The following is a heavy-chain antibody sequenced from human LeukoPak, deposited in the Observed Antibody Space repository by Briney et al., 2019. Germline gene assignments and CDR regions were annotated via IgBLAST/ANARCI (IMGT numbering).Heavy chain of an antibody. CDR3: AKTGAYYDISPSPRFDP. D-gene: IGHD3-9*01. J-gene: IGHJ5*02. CDR2: ISGSGDAT. Sequence: GGSLRLSCAASGFTFSSYAMRWVRQAPGKGLEWVSTISGSGDATYYADSVKGRFTIPRDNSKNTLYLQMNSLRAEDTAVYYCAKTGAYYDISPSPRFDPWGQGTLVTVSS. V-gene: IGHV3-23*01. CDR1: GFTFSSYA.